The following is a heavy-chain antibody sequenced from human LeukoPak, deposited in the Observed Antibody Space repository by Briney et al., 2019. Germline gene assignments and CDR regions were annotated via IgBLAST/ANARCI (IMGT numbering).Heavy chain of an antibody. Sequence: GGSLRLSCAASGFTFSSYWMHWVRQAPGKGLVWVSRINSDGSSTSYADSVKGRFTISRDNAKNTLYLQMNSLRAEDTAVYYCARNSPRPWRGIAAQRSAGSLMDVWGKGTTVTISS. CDR3: ARNSPRPWRGIAAQRSAGSLMDV. D-gene: IGHD6-13*01. CDR2: INSDGSST. V-gene: IGHV3-74*01. CDR1: GFTFSSYW. J-gene: IGHJ6*03.